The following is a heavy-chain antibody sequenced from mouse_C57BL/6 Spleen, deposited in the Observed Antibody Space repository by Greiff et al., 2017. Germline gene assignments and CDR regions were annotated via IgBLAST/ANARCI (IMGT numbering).Heavy chain of an antibody. D-gene: IGHD2-3*01. CDR3: ARGYGYYY. V-gene: IGHV1-26*01. J-gene: IGHJ3*01. Sequence: VQLQQSGPELVKPGASVKISCKASGYTFTDYYMNWVKQSHGKSLEWIGDINPNNGGTSYNQKFKGKATLTVEKSSSTAYMELRSLTSEDSAVYYCARGYGYYYWGQGTLVTVSA. CDR2: INPNNGGT. CDR1: GYTFTDYY.